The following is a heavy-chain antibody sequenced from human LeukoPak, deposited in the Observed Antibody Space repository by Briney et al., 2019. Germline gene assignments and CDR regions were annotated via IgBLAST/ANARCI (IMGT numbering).Heavy chain of an antibody. D-gene: IGHD5-24*01. CDR1: GGSISSSSYY. CDR3: ARDRGDGYNGEDFWFDP. V-gene: IGHV4-39*07. J-gene: IGHJ5*02. Sequence: PSETLSLTCTVSGGSISSSSYYWGWIRQPPGKGLEWIGRIYTSGSTNYNPSLKSRVTMSVDTSKNQFSLKLSSVTAADTAVYYCARDRGDGYNGEDFWFDPWGQGTLVTVSS. CDR2: IYTSGST.